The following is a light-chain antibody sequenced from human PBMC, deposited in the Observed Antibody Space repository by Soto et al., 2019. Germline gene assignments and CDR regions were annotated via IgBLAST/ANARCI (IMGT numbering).Light chain of an antibody. J-gene: IGKJ1*01. Sequence: EIVLTQSPATLSLSPGERATLSCRASQSVSSYLAWYQQKPGQAPRLLLYEASNRATGIPARFSGSGSGTDFTLTISSLEPEAFAVYYCQQRSNWPRWTFGQGTKVDI. V-gene: IGKV3-11*01. CDR3: QQRSNWPRWT. CDR1: QSVSSY. CDR2: EAS.